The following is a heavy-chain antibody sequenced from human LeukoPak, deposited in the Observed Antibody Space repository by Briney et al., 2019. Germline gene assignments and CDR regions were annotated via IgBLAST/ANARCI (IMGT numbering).Heavy chain of an antibody. CDR3: ARDLREHGVFDI. D-gene: IGHD1-26*01. CDR2: IYSDGSR. Sequence: GGSLRLSCAASGFTFDDYGMSWVRQAPGKGLEWVSEIYSDGSRYYAASVKGRFSISRDNSKNTVYLQMNSLRVEDTAVYYCARDLREHGVFDIWGQGTMVTVSS. V-gene: IGHV3-53*01. CDR1: GFTFDDYG. J-gene: IGHJ3*02.